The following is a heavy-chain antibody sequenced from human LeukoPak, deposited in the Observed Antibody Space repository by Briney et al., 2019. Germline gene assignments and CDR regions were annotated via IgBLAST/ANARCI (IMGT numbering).Heavy chain of an antibody. CDR3: ASTYGGNSGYY. D-gene: IGHD4-23*01. J-gene: IGHJ4*02. V-gene: IGHV3-23*01. CDR2: ISGSGGST. CDR1: GFTFSGYA. Sequence: GGSLRLSCAASGFTFSGYAMSWVRQAPGKGLGWVSAISGSGGSTYYADSVKGRFTISRDNSKNTLYLQMNSLRAEDTAVYYCASTYGGNSGYYWGQGTLVTVSS.